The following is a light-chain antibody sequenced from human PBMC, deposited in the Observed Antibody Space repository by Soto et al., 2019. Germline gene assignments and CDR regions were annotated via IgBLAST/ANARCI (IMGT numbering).Light chain of an antibody. V-gene: IGKV1-5*01. CDR3: QHYKTYSRT. Sequence: DIQMPQSPSTLSASAGARVTITCRASQSISSWLAWYQQKPGKAPKLLIYDGSSFESGFPSRFSGSGSGTEFTLTISSLQPDDSATYYCQHYKTYSRTFGQGTKVEIK. J-gene: IGKJ1*01. CDR2: DGS. CDR1: QSISSW.